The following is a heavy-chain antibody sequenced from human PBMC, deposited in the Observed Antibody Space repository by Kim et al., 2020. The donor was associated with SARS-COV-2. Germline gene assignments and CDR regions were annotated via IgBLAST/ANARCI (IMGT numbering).Heavy chain of an antibody. V-gene: IGHV1-46*01. J-gene: IGHJ4*02. CDR1: TYIFSTFY. CDR2: MNPSGGST. Sequence: ASVKASCKSSTYIFSTFYMHWVRQAPGQGLEWMGIMNPSGGSTRYAQKFQGRVSMTRDPSTSTVYMELSSLRSEDTAVYYCASSGRYSSGWYAGAEDYWGQGTLVTVSS. D-gene: IGHD6-19*01. CDR3: ASSGRYSSGWYAGAEDY.